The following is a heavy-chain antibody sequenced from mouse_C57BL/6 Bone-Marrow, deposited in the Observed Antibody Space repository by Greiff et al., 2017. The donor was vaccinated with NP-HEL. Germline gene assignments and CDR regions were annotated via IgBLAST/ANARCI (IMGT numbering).Heavy chain of an antibody. CDR3: ARRGQLRLRSYWYFDV. CDR1: GFTFSDYG. Sequence: EVMLVESGGGLVKPGGSLKLSCAASGFTFSDYGMHWVRQAPEKGLEWVAYISSGSSTIYYADTVKGRFTISRDNAKNTLFLQMTSLRSKDTAMYYCARRGQLRLRSYWYFDVWGTGTTVTVSS. J-gene: IGHJ1*03. D-gene: IGHD3-2*02. CDR2: ISSGSSTI. V-gene: IGHV5-17*01.